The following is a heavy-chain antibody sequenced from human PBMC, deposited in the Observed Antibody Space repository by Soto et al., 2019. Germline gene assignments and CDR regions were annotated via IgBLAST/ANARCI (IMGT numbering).Heavy chain of an antibody. J-gene: IGHJ6*03. CDR2: ISISSGYI. CDR3: ARDRVVRFKEFPPLYCYYYMDV. D-gene: IGHD3-10*01. CDR1: GFIFSRYS. Sequence: EVQLVESGGGLVKPGGSLRLSCAASGFIFSRYSMNWVRQAPGKGLEWVSSISISSGYIYYADSLKGRFTISRDNAKNSLSLQMDSLRAEDTAVYYCARDRVVRFKEFPPLYCYYYMDVWGKGTTFTVSS. V-gene: IGHV3-21*01.